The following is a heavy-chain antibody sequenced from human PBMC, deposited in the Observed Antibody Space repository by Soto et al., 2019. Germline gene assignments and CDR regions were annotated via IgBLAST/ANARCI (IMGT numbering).Heavy chain of an antibody. J-gene: IGHJ4*02. Sequence: QVHLVESGGGVAQPGRSLRLSCAASGFTFSSYGIHWVRQAPGKGLEWVAVISYDGRNTYYGDSVKGRFTVSRDNSKNTLYRQMNSLRAEDTAVYYCAKDRTYSDSWPSGPFDYWGQGTLVTVSS. V-gene: IGHV3-30*18. CDR2: ISYDGRNT. CDR1: GFTFSSYG. CDR3: AKDRTYSDSWPSGPFDY. D-gene: IGHD6-13*01.